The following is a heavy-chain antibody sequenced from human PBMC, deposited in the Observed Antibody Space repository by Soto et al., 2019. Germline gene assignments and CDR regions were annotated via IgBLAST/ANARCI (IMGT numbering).Heavy chain of an antibody. J-gene: IGHJ4*02. CDR2: VYHSGTT. V-gene: IGHV4-4*02. CDR1: GASIGTNNW. CDR3: AVPGDGDFDY. Sequence: SETLSLTCAVSGASIGTNNWWSWVRQPPGKGLEWIGEVYHSGTTNCNPSLKSRVTISIDDSKNQFSLRLTSMTAAHTAVYYWAVPGDGDFDYWSQGTLVTVS.